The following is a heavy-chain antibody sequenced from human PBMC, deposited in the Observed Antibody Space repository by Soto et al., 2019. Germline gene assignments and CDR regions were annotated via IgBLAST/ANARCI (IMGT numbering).Heavy chain of an antibody. Sequence: PGGSLRLSCAASGFTFSNSGMHWVRQAPGKGLEWVALISYDGSNQYYADSVKGRFTISRDNSKNMVFLQMSSLRAEDTAVYYFANTDFRVVIVLDYWGQGTQVTVSS. CDR2: ISYDGSNQ. J-gene: IGHJ4*02. V-gene: IGHV3-30*18. CDR1: GFTFSNSG. D-gene: IGHD3-3*01. CDR3: ANTDFRVVIVLDY.